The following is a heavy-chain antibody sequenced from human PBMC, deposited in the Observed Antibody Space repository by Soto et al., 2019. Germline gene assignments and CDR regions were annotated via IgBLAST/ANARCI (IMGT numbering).Heavy chain of an antibody. D-gene: IGHD6-6*01. J-gene: IGHJ6*02. CDR1: GGTFSSYA. CDR2: IIPIFGTA. Sequence: SVKVSCKASGGTFSSYAIIWVRQAPGQGLEWMGGIIPIFGTANYAQKIQGRVTITADKSTSTAYRELSIRRSEDTAVYYCARGKRADSSSSGSYYFGMDVWGQGTTVTVSS. V-gene: IGHV1-69*06. CDR3: ARGKRADSSSSGSYYFGMDV.